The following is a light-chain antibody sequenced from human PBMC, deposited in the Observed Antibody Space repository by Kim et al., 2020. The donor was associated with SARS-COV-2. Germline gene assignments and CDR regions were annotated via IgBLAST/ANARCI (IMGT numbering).Light chain of an antibody. CDR1: QSVSSSY. J-gene: IGKJ5*01. CDR3: QQYGNLIT. V-gene: IGKV3-20*01. Sequence: LSQGERATLSCRASQSVSSSYLAWYQQKPGQAPRLLIYGASSRATGIPDRFSGSGSGTDFTLTISRLEPEDSAVYYCQQYGNLITFGQGTRLEIK. CDR2: GAS.